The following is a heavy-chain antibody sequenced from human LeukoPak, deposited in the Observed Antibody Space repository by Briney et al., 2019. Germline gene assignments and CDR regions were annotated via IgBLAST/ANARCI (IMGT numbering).Heavy chain of an antibody. Sequence: PSETLSLTCTVSGVSITGGNYYWDWIRQPPGQGLEWIGSMYYTGNTYYNPSLKSRVTLSLDTSKNHFSLRLSSLTAADTAVYYCATQRLATVAPFDNWGQGTLVTVSS. CDR1: GVSITGGNYY. D-gene: IGHD4-23*01. J-gene: IGHJ4*02. V-gene: IGHV4-39*01. CDR3: ATQRLATVAPFDN. CDR2: MYYTGNT.